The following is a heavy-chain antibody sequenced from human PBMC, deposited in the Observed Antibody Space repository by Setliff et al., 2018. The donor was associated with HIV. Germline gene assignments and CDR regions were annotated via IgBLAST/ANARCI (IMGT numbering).Heavy chain of an antibody. Sequence: SETLSLTCTVSGYSISSRYYWGWIRQPPGKGLEWIGRIHTSGSTNYNPSLKSRVTLSLDTSKNQFSLELTSVTAADTAVYYCARHDCGGDYWGPGTLVTVSS. V-gene: IGHV4-38-2*02. D-gene: IGHD2-21*01. CDR2: IHTSGST. J-gene: IGHJ4*02. CDR1: GYSISSRYY. CDR3: ARHDCGGDY.